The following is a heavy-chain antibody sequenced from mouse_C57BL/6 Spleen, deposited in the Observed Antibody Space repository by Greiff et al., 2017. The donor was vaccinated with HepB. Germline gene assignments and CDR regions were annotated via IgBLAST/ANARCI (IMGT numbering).Heavy chain of an antibody. CDR3: AREEFAY. Sequence: QVQLKESGAELVRPGTSVKVSCKASGYAFTNYLIEWVKQRPGQGLEWIGVINPGSGGTNYNEKFKGKATLTADKSSSTAYMQLSSLTSEDSAVYFCAREEFAYWGQGTLVTVSA. CDR1: GYAFTNYL. CDR2: INPGSGGT. V-gene: IGHV1-54*01. J-gene: IGHJ3*01.